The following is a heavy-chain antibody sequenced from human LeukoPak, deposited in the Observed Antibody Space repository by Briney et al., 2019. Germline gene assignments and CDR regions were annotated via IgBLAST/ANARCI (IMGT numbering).Heavy chain of an antibody. CDR2: ISGSGGST. V-gene: IGHV3-23*01. J-gene: IGHJ4*02. CDR1: GFTFSSYA. Sequence: GGSLRLSCAASGFTFSSYAMSWVRQAPGKGLEWVSAISGSGGSTYYADSVKGRFTISRHNSKNTLYLQMNSLRAEDTAVYYCASTRADGSGSYYLDYWGQGTLVTVSS. CDR3: ASTRADGSGSYYLDY. D-gene: IGHD3-10*01.